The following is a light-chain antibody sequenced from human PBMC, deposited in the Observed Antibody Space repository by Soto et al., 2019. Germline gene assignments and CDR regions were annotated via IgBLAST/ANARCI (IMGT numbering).Light chain of an antibody. CDR2: GAS. V-gene: IGKV3-20*01. CDR1: QSVSSSY. Sequence: EIVLTQSPGTLSLSPGEIATLSCRASQSVSSSYLAWSQQKPGQAPRLLIYGASSRATGSPDRFSGSGSGTDFTLAISRLEPEDFAVYYCQQYGSSPFTFGPGTKVDIK. J-gene: IGKJ3*01. CDR3: QQYGSSPFT.